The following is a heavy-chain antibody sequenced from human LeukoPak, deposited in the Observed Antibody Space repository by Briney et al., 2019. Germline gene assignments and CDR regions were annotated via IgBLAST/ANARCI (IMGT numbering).Heavy chain of an antibody. CDR1: GGSISSGDYY. D-gene: IGHD4-17*01. J-gene: IGHJ4*02. V-gene: IGHV4-30-4*01. Sequence: SETLSLTCTVSGGSISSGDYYWSWIRQPPGKGLEWIGYIYYSGSTYYNPSLKSRVTISVDTSKNQFSLKLSSVTAADTAVYYCARQGTVTVLFFDYWGQGTLVTVSS. CDR3: ARQGTVTVLFFDY. CDR2: IYYSGST.